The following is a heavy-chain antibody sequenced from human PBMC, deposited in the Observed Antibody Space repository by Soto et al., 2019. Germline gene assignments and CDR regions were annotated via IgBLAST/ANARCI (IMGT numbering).Heavy chain of an antibody. J-gene: IGHJ4*02. D-gene: IGHD3-22*01. CDR1: GYTFTSYA. CDR2: INAGNGNT. CDR3: ARAYYYDSSGYYPTFDY. V-gene: IGHV1-3*01. Sequence: GASVKVSCKASGYTFTSYAMHWVRQAPGQRLEWMGWINAGNGNTKYSQKFQGRVTITRDTSASTAYMELSSLRSDDTAVYYCARAYYYDSSGYYPTFDYWGQGTLVTVSS.